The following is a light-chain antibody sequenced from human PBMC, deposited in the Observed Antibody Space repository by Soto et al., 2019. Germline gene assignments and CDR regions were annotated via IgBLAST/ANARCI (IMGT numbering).Light chain of an antibody. CDR1: QSLLHGTGYNY. Sequence: EIVMTQSPLSLPVTPGEPASISCRSSQSLLHGTGYNYLDWYLQKPGQSPQLLIQLGSMRASGVPDRFSGSGSGTDFTLQISRGEAEDVWGYYCMQVLPTPVTFGPGTKVDI. CDR3: MQVLPTPVT. CDR2: LGS. J-gene: IGKJ3*01. V-gene: IGKV2-28*01.